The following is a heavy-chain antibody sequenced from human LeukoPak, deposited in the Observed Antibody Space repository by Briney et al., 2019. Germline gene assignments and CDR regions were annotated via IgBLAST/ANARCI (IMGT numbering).Heavy chain of an antibody. J-gene: IGHJ4*02. Sequence: GGSLRLSCAASGFTFSDYYMSWIRQAPGKRLEWVSYISSSGSTIYYADSVKGRFTISRDNSKNTLYLQMNSLRAEDTAVYYCARDRILRFLEWLFLIWGQGTLVTVSS. V-gene: IGHV3-11*04. CDR2: ISSSGSTI. CDR1: GFTFSDYY. D-gene: IGHD3-3*01. CDR3: ARDRILRFLEWLFLI.